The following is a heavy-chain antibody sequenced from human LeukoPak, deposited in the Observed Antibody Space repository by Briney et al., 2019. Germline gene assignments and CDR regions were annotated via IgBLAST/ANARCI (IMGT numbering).Heavy chain of an antibody. J-gene: IGHJ4*02. Sequence: GGSLRLSCAASGFTFSSYWMSWVRQAPGKGLEWVANIKQDGSEKYYVDSVKGRFTISRDNAKNSLYLQMNSLRAEDTAVYYCARAQGSYYLYYFDYWGQGTLVTVSS. V-gene: IGHV3-7*01. CDR3: ARAQGSYYLYYFDY. CDR2: IKQDGSEK. D-gene: IGHD3-10*01. CDR1: GFTFSSYW.